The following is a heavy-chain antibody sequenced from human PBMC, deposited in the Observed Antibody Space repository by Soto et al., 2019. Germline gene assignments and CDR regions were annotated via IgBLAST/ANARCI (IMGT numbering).Heavy chain of an antibody. Sequence: QVQLVESGGGVVQPGRSLRLSCAASGFTFSNYDMHWVRQAPGKGLDWVAVLSYDGSKKYYSDSVKGRFTISRDNSKNTLYLQMNSLSAEDTAVYYCAKGQWDLAEAFDIWGRGTMVTVSS. D-gene: IGHD1-26*01. J-gene: IGHJ3*02. CDR3: AKGQWDLAEAFDI. V-gene: IGHV3-30*18. CDR1: GFTFSNYD. CDR2: LSYDGSKK.